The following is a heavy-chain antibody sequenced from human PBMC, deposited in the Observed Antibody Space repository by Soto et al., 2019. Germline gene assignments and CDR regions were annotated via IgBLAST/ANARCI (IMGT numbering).Heavy chain of an antibody. CDR1: GFTFSSYG. D-gene: IGHD2-15*01. Sequence: QVQLVESGGGVVQPGRSLRLSCAASGFTFSSYGMHWVRQAPGKGLEWVAVIWYDGSNKYYADSVKGRFTISRDNSKNRLYLQMNGLRAEGTAVYCCAREGVVARSRAVLGVLGYWGQGTLVTVSS. J-gene: IGHJ4*02. CDR2: IWYDGSNK. V-gene: IGHV3-33*01. CDR3: AREGVVARSRAVLGVLGY.